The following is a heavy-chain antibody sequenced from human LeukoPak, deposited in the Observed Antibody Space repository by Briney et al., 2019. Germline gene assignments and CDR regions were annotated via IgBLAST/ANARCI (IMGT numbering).Heavy chain of an antibody. CDR1: GFTFRDAW. Sequence: GGSLRLSCAASGFTFRDAWMTWVRQAPGKGLEWVAIISYDGSNKYYADSVKGRFTISRDNSKNTLYLQMNSLRAEDTAVYYCARDRTIFGVVPYYFDYWGQGTLATVSS. CDR2: ISYDGSNK. D-gene: IGHD3-3*01. CDR3: ARDRTIFGVVPYYFDY. J-gene: IGHJ4*02. V-gene: IGHV3-30-3*01.